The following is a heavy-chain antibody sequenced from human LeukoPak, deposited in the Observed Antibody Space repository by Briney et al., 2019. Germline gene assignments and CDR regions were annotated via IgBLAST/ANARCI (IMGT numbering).Heavy chain of an antibody. Sequence: GGSLRLSCAASGFTFNDYYMSWIRQAPGKGLEWVSYISSNSSYTNYADSVKGRFTISRDNAKNSLYLQMNSLRAEDTAVYYGAREPGVVAPRGSAFDIWGQGTMVTVSS. D-gene: IGHD3-3*01. J-gene: IGHJ3*02. CDR2: ISSNSSYT. CDR3: AREPGVVAPRGSAFDI. V-gene: IGHV3-11*06. CDR1: GFTFNDYY.